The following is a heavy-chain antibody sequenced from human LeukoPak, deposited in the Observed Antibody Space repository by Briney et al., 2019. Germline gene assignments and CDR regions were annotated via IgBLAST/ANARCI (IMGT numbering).Heavy chain of an antibody. CDR1: GYTLTELS. Sequence: ASVKVSCKVSGYTLTELSMHWVRQAPGKGLEWMGGFDPEDGETIYAQKFQGRVTMTEVTSTDTAYMELSSLRSEDTAVYYCATVIRRAKMYYYGSGSYSWFDPWGQGTLVTVSS. V-gene: IGHV1-24*01. CDR2: FDPEDGET. J-gene: IGHJ5*02. CDR3: ATVIRRAKMYYYGSGSYSWFDP. D-gene: IGHD3-10*01.